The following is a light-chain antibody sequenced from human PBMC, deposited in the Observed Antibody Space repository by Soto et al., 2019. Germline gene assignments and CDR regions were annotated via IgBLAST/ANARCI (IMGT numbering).Light chain of an antibody. CDR2: GAS. CDR1: QGVYSN. J-gene: IGKJ1*01. V-gene: IGKV3-15*01. Sequence: EIVMTQSPATLSLSPGERATLTCRASQGVYSNLAWYQQKPGQAPRLLIFGASTRATGIPVRFSGSGSGTEFTFTISSLQSDDFAVYYCQQYQSWPMWTFGQGTKVDIK. CDR3: QQYQSWPMWT.